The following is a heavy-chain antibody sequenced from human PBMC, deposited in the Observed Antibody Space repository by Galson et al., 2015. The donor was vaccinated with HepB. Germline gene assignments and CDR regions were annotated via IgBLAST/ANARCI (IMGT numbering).Heavy chain of an antibody. CDR1: GFTFSSYA. CDR3: VKDRGYGGSYYFDY. J-gene: IGHJ4*02. CDR2: ISSNGGST. D-gene: IGHD4-23*01. Sequence: SLRLSCAASGFTFSSYAMHWVRQAPGKGLEYVSAISSNGGSTYYADSVKGRFTISRDNSKNTLYLQMSSLRAEDTAVYYCVKDRGYGGSYYFDYWGQGTLVTVSS. V-gene: IGHV3-64D*06.